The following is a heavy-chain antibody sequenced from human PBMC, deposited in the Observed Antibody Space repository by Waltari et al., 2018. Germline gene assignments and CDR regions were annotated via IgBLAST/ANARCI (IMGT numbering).Heavy chain of an antibody. V-gene: IGHV4-34*01. J-gene: IGHJ4*02. CDR3: ARGTSTAAAGGFFDY. CDR2: INHSGST. Sequence: QVQLQQWGAGLLKPSETLSLTCAVYGGSFSGYYWSWIRPPPGKGLEWIGEINHSGSTNYNPSLKSRVTISVDTSKNQFSLKLSSVTAADTAVYYCARGTSTAAAGGFFDYWGQGTLVTVSS. D-gene: IGHD6-13*01. CDR1: GGSFSGYY.